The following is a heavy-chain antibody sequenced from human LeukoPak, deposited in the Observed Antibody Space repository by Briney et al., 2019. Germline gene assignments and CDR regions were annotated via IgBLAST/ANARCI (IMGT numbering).Heavy chain of an antibody. D-gene: IGHD4-23*01. J-gene: IGHJ4*02. CDR2: ISWNSDTI. CDR1: GFTFDDCA. Sequence: PGGSLRLSCAASGFTFDDCAMHWVRQAPGKGLEWVSGISWNSDTIGYTDSVKGRFTISRDNAKNSLYLQMNSLRAEDTALYYCARSPTVVTDYFDYWGQGTLVTVSS. V-gene: IGHV3-9*01. CDR3: ARSPTVVTDYFDY.